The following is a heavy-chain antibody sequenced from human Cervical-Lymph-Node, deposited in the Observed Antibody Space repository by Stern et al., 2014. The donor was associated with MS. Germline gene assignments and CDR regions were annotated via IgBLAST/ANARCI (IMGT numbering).Heavy chain of an antibody. CDR1: GYSFTDYY. V-gene: IGHV1-2*02. CDR2: INPSIGVT. CDR3: QAFPAY. Sequence: QVQLVQSGAEVKNPGASVKVSCRSSGYSFTDYYFHWVRQAPGQGLEWMGCINPSIGVTHYAQQFQGRVTMTRGSSMNTAYMEMSRLRSDDTAVYYCQAFPAYWGQGTLITVSS. J-gene: IGHJ4*02.